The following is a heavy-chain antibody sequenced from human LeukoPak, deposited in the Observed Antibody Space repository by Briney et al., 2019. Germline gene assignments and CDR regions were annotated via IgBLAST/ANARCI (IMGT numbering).Heavy chain of an antibody. Sequence: GGSLRLSCAASGFTFDDYAMHWVRQAPGKGLEWVSGISWNSGSIGYADSVKGRFTISRDNAKNSLYLQMNSLRAEDTAVYYCARSSTGWLGVSTPYYFDYWGQGTLVTVSS. J-gene: IGHJ4*02. CDR2: ISWNSGSI. CDR1: GFTFDDYA. V-gene: IGHV3-9*01. CDR3: ARSSTGWLGVSTPYYFDY. D-gene: IGHD3-9*01.